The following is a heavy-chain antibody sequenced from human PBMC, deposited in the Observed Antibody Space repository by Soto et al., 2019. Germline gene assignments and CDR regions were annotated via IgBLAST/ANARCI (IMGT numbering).Heavy chain of an antibody. CDR2: INPKSDDT. CDR3: ARKLSLHYLRWGLDP. CDR1: GYPFSDNQ. D-gene: IGHD1-26*01. Sequence: APVKVSCKASGYPFSDNQIHWLRRAPGQGLEWMGRINPKSDDTNYAQKFQGRVTMTRDTSIDTAYLELTGLTSDDTATYYCARKLSLHYLRWGLDPSGQATLVTVSS. V-gene: IGHV1-2*02. J-gene: IGHJ5*02.